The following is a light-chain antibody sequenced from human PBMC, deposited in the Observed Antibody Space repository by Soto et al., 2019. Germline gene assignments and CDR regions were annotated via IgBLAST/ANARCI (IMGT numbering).Light chain of an antibody. CDR3: QQYYDTPWT. J-gene: IGKJ1*01. CDR1: QSVLFSSNNNNY. CDR2: WAS. Sequence: IVMTQSPDSLAVSLGERATINCKSSQSVLFSSNNNNYLTWYQQKPGQHPKLLIYWASTRGSGVPDRFSGSGSGTDFTLTISSLQAEDVAVYYCQQYYDTPWTFGQGTKVEIK. V-gene: IGKV4-1*01.